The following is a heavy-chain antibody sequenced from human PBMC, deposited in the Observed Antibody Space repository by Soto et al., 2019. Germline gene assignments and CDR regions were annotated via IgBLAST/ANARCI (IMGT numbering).Heavy chain of an antibody. CDR3: AIRRWLQVAVVFDY. J-gene: IGHJ4*02. CDR1: GGTFSSYA. CDR2: IIPIFGTA. V-gene: IGHV1-69*01. D-gene: IGHD5-12*01. Sequence: QVQLVQSGAEVKKPGSSVKVSCKASGGTFSSYAISWVRQAPGQGLEWMGGIIPIFGTANYAQKFQGRVTITADESTSTAYVELTSLRSEDRAVYYCAIRRWLQVAVVFDYWGQGTLVTVSS.